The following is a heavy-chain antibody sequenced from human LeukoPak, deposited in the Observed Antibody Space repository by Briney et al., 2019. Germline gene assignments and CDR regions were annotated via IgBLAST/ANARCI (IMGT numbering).Heavy chain of an antibody. V-gene: IGHV1-2*02. D-gene: IGHD6-19*01. J-gene: IGHJ5*02. Sequence: ASVKVSCTASGYTFTGYYMHWVRQAPGQGLEWMGWINPNSGGTNFAQKFQGRVTMTRDTSISTAYMELSRLRSGDTAVYYCAREKRVAGSRGGFDPWGQGTLVTVSS. CDR3: AREKRVAGSRGGFDP. CDR1: GYTFTGYY. CDR2: INPNSGGT.